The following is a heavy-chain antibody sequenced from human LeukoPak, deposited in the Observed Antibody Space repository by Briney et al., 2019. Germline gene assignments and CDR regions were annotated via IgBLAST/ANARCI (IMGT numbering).Heavy chain of an antibody. V-gene: IGHV3-23*01. CDR2: VTGDSGTT. J-gene: IGHJ3*01. Sequence: GGSLRLSCVASGFTFNNFAMNWVRQAPGQGLEWVSVVTGDSGTTHYADSVKGRLTISRVNSRNTLYLQMSSLRAEDTAVYYCAKGWSGYFRSPFDLWGRGTMVTVSS. D-gene: IGHD3-3*01. CDR1: GFTFNNFA. CDR3: AKGWSGYFRSPFDL.